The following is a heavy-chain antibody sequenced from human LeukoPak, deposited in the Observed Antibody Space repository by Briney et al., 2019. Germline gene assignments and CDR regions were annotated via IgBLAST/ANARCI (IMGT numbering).Heavy chain of an antibody. Sequence: SEALSLTCTVYGGSFSDYYWSWIRQPPGKGLEWIGEINHSGSTNYNPSLKSRVTISIDTSKNQFSLRLSSVTAADTAVYYCARNYDFWIAPKRHNWFDPWGQGTLVTVSS. CDR1: GGSFSDYY. CDR3: ARNYDFWIAPKRHNWFDP. V-gene: IGHV4-34*01. J-gene: IGHJ5*02. D-gene: IGHD3-3*01. CDR2: INHSGST.